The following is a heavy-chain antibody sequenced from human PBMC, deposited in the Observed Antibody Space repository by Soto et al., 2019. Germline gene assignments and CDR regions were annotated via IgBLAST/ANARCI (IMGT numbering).Heavy chain of an antibody. Sequence: SVKVSWTGSGVTFSSYAISLVRQAPGQGLEWMGGIIPIFGTANYAQKFQGRVTITADKSTSTAYMELSSLRSEDTAVYYCARFKPALLGYCSGGSCTGNAFDIWGQGTMVTVSS. CDR3: ARFKPALLGYCSGGSCTGNAFDI. CDR1: GVTFSSYA. D-gene: IGHD2-15*01. J-gene: IGHJ3*02. V-gene: IGHV1-69*06. CDR2: IIPIFGTA.